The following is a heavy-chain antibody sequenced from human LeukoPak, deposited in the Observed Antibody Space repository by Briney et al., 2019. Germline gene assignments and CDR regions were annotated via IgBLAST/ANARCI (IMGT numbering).Heavy chain of an antibody. CDR1: GFIFGDYW. Sequence: GGSLRLSCVASGFIFGDYWMRWVRQAPGKGLEWVATINQNGSVKYYVDSVKGRFTISRDNAKTSLFLQMNSLRIDDTAMYYCTRTVNSASDFWGQGTLVTVSS. D-gene: IGHD4-23*01. CDR3: TRTVNSASDF. CDR2: INQNGSVK. V-gene: IGHV3-7*03. J-gene: IGHJ4*02.